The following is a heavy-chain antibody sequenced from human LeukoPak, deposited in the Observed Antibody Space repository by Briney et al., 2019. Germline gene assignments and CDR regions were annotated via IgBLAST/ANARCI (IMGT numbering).Heavy chain of an antibody. CDR3: ARDYGDYRYCYGMDV. Sequence: GGSLRLSCAASGFTFSSYAMHWVRQAPGKGLEWVAVISYDGSNKYYADSVKGRFTISRDNSKNTLYLQMNSLRAEDTAVYYCARDYGDYRYCYGMDVWGRGTTVTVSS. CDR2: ISYDGSNK. J-gene: IGHJ6*02. V-gene: IGHV3-30-3*01. D-gene: IGHD4-17*01. CDR1: GFTFSSYA.